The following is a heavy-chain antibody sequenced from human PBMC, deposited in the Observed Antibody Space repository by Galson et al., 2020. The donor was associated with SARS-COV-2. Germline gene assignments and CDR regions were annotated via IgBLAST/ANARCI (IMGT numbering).Heavy chain of an antibody. CDR2: IKQDGSEK. Sequence: GGSLRLSCAASGFTFSSYWMSWVRQAPGKGLEWVANIKQDGSEKYYVDSVKGRFTISRDNAKNSLYLQMNSLRAEDTAVYYCARDLWYYGSGSYQDHYYYYGMDVWGQGTTVTVSS. V-gene: IGHV3-7*01. CDR3: ARDLWYYGSGSYQDHYYYYGMDV. J-gene: IGHJ6*02. CDR1: GFTFSSYW. D-gene: IGHD3-10*01.